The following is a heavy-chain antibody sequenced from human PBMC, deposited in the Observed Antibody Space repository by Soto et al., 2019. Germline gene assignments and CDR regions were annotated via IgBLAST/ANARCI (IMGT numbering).Heavy chain of an antibody. CDR2: ISYDGSNK. J-gene: IGHJ5*02. V-gene: IGHV3-30-3*01. D-gene: IGHD3-22*01. CDR3: ARKLIVAGLWFDP. Sequence: HPGGSLRLSCAASGFTFSSYAMHWVRQAPGKGLEWVAVISYDGSNKYYADSVKGRFTISRDNSKNTLYLQMNSLRAEDTAVYYCARKLIVAGLWFDPWGQGTLVTVYS. CDR1: GFTFSSYA.